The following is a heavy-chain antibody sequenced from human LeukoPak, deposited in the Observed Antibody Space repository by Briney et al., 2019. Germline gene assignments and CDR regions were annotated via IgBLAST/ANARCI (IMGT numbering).Heavy chain of an antibody. CDR2: ISAYNGNT. V-gene: IGHV1-18*01. Sequence: ASVKVSCKASGYTFTSYGISWVRQAPGQGLEWMGWISAYNGNTNYAQKLQGRLTMTTDTSTSTAYMELRSLRSDDTAVYYCARHDLTAYYYDSSGYSDFDYWGQGTLVTVSS. D-gene: IGHD3-22*01. J-gene: IGHJ4*02. CDR1: GYTFTSYG. CDR3: ARHDLTAYYYDSSGYSDFDY.